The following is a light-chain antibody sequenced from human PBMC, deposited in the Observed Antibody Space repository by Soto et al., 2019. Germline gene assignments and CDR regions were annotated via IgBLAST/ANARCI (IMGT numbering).Light chain of an antibody. J-gene: IGLJ1*01. CDR3: CSYAGTYTFYV. Sequence: QSVLTQPRSVCGSPGQSVTISCTGTSSDVGGYDYVSWYQQHPGKAPKLMIYNVTKRPSGVPDRFSGSRSGNTASLTISGLQAEDDADYYCCSYAGTYTFYVFGTG. V-gene: IGLV2-11*01. CDR1: SSDVGGYDY. CDR2: NVT.